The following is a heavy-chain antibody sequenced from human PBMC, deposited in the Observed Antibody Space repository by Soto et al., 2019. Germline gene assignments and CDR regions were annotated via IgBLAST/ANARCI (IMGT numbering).Heavy chain of an antibody. CDR2: ISGSGGST. CDR3: AKSSIKGYYYYGMDV. CDR1: GFTFSSYA. V-gene: IGHV3-23*01. Sequence: GGSLRLSCAASGFTFSSYAMSWVRQAPGKGLEWVSAISGSGGSTYYADSVKGRFTISRDNSKNTLYLQMNSLRAEDTAVYYCAKSSIKGYYYYGMDVWGQGTTVTVSS. D-gene: IGHD6-6*01. J-gene: IGHJ6*02.